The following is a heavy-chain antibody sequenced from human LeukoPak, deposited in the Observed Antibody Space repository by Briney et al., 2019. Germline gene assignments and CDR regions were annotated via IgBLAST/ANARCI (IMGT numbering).Heavy chain of an antibody. D-gene: IGHD4-23*01. V-gene: IGHV4-31*03. CDR3: ARFGPGGNSVRWFDP. CDR2: IYYSGST. J-gene: IGHJ5*02. CDR1: GGSISSGGYY. Sequence: SETLSLTCTVSGGSISSGGYYWSWIRQHPGKGLEWIGYIYYSGSTYYNPSLKGRVTISVDTSKNQFSLKLSSVTAADTAVYYCARFGPGGNSVRWFDPWGQGTLVTVSS.